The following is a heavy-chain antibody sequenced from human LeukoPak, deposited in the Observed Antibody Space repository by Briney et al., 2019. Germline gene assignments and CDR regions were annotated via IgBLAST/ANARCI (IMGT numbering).Heavy chain of an antibody. CDR2: IKSDGSST. J-gene: IGHJ4*02. Sequence: GGSLRLSCAASGFTFDDYAMHWVRQAPGKGLVWVSRIKSDGSSTTYADFVKGRFTVSRDNAKNTLYLQMRSLRADDTAMYFCARVGGRGSIGGDCWGQGTLVTVSS. CDR1: GFTFDDYA. V-gene: IGHV3-74*03. CDR3: ARVGGRGSIGGDC. D-gene: IGHD3-10*01.